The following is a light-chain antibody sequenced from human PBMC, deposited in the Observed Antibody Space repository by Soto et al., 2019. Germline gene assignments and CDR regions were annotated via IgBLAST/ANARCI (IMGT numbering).Light chain of an antibody. CDR3: QQYSNWPT. Sequence: EIVMTQSPATLPLSPGERATLSCRASQSISGKLAWYQHRPGQAPRLLIYDASIRATGIPARFSGSGSGTAFTLNISSLQSEDSALYYCQQYSNWPTFGQGTRLEIK. V-gene: IGKV3-15*01. CDR2: DAS. J-gene: IGKJ5*01. CDR1: QSISGK.